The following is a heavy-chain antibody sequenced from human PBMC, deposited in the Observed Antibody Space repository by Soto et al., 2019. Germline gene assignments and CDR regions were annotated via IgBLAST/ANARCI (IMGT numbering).Heavy chain of an antibody. V-gene: IGHV1-24*01. CDR2: FDPEDGET. CDR1: GYTLTELS. D-gene: IGHD4-17*01. J-gene: IGHJ4*02. CDR3: ATTITTVVTSYYFDD. Sequence: GASVKVSCKVSGYTLTELSMHWVRQAPGKGLEWMGGFDPEDGETIYAQQFQGRVTMTEDTSTDTAYMELSSLRSEDTAVYYCATTITTVVTSYYFDDWGQGTLVTVSS.